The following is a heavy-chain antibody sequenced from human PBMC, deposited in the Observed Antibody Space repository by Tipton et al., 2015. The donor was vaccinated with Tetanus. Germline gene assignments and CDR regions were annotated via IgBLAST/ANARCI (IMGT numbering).Heavy chain of an antibody. CDR2: MNPNSGNT. CDR3: ARVTYGWTWFDP. D-gene: IGHD3-10*01. CDR1: GYTFTGYD. V-gene: IGHV1-8*01. Sequence: QLVQSGAEVKEPGASVKVSCKASGYTFTGYDINWMRQATGQGLEWMGWMNPNSGNTGYAQKFQGRVTMTRNTSISTAYMELSSLRSEDTAVYYCARVTYGWTWFDPWVQGTLVTVSS. J-gene: IGHJ5*02.